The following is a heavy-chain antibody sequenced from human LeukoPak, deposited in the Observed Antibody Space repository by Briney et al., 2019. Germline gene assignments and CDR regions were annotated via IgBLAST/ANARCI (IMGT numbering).Heavy chain of an antibody. CDR2: VRGSGVTT. Sequence: GGSLRLSCAASGFAFSSYAVHWVRQAPGKGLEWVSAVRGSGVTTYYADSVKGRFTISRDNSNNTLYLQMSSLRAEDTAVYYCAKGAGGTPFYYFDYWGQGTLVTVSS. CDR1: GFAFSSYA. CDR3: AKGAGGTPFYYFDY. D-gene: IGHD3-16*01. J-gene: IGHJ4*02. V-gene: IGHV3-23*01.